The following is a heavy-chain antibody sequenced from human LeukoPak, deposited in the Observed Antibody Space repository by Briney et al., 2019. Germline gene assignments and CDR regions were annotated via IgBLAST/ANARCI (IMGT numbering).Heavy chain of an antibody. V-gene: IGHV3-9*03. J-gene: IGHJ3*02. CDR3: AKDMHSSSPAGAFDI. CDR2: ISWNSGTM. D-gene: IGHD6-6*01. CDR1: GFTFDNYA. Sequence: GRSLRLSCAASGFTFDNYAMHWVRQAPGKGREWVSGISWNSGTMGYGDSVKGRFTISRDNAKSSLYLQMNSLRAEDMAVYYCAKDMHSSSPAGAFDIWGQGTMVTVSS.